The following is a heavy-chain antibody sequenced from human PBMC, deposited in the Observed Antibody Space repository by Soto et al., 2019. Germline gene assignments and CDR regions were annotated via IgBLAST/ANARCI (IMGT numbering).Heavy chain of an antibody. Sequence: SETLSLTCTVSGGSISSSSYYWSWIRQPPGKGLEWIGYIYYSGSTNYNPSPKSRVTISVDTSKNQFSLKLSSVTAADTAVYYCARAKDYYGSGSYYRYYFDYWGQGTLVTVSS. V-gene: IGHV4-61*01. D-gene: IGHD3-10*01. CDR3: ARAKDYYGSGSYYRYYFDY. CDR2: IYYSGST. CDR1: GGSISSSSYY. J-gene: IGHJ4*02.